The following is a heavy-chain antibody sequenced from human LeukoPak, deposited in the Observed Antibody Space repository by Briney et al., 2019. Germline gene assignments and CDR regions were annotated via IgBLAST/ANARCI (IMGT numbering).Heavy chain of an antibody. V-gene: IGHV4-4*02. CDR2: IYHSGST. CDR3: VRRRYNYGFDS. D-gene: IGHD5-18*01. J-gene: IGHJ4*02. Sequence: SETLSLTCDVSGDSISGSNWWIWVRQPPGKGLEWIGGIYHSGSTNYNPSLKRRVTMSVDKSKNQFSLKLSSVTAADTAVFYCVRRRYNYGFDSWGQGTLVTVSS. CDR1: GDSISGSNW.